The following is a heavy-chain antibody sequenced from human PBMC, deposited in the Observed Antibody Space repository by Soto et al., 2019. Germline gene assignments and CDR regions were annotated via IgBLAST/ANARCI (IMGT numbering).Heavy chain of an antibody. CDR3: ARVYDYIWGSYPTLPDY. CDR1: GYTFTSYG. Sequence: ASVKVSCEASGYTFTSYGISCVRQAPGQGLEWMGWISAYNGNTNYAQKLQGRVTMNTDTSTSTAYMELRSLRSDDTAVYYCARVYDYIWGSYPTLPDYWGQGTLVTVSS. J-gene: IGHJ4*02. V-gene: IGHV1-18*01. CDR2: ISAYNGNT. D-gene: IGHD3-16*02.